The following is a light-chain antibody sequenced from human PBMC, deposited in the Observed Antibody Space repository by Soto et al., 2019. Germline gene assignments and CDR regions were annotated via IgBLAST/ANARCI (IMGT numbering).Light chain of an antibody. CDR2: EVS. J-gene: IGLJ1*01. CDR1: SSDVGNYNL. CDR3: CSYAGSNYV. V-gene: IGLV2-23*02. Sequence: QSVLTQPASVSGSPGQSITISCTGTSSDVGNYNLVSWYQHHPGKAPKLMIYEVSKRPSGVSNRFSGSKSGDTASLTISGLQAEDEADYYCCSYAGSNYVIGTGTKLTVL.